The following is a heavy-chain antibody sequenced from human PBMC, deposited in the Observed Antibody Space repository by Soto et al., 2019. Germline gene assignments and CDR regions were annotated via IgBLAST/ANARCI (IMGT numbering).Heavy chain of an antibody. CDR3: ARRHNGGQERGAFDV. CDR2: VYYSGST. CDR1: GGSISAYY. V-gene: IGHV4-59*08. D-gene: IGHD1-20*01. Sequence: QVQLQESGPGLVKPSETLSLTCTVSGGSISAYYWNWIRQPPGKGLEWIGYVYYSGSTHLNPSLKGRVSMSVDTSKNQFSLKLTSVTAADTAVYYCARRHNGGQERGAFDVWGQGTMVTVS. J-gene: IGHJ3*01.